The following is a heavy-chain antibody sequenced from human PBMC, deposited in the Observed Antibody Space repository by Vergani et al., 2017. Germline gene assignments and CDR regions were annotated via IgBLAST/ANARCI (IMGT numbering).Heavy chain of an antibody. CDR1: GFTFSSHC. V-gene: IGHV3-7*01. D-gene: IGHD6-13*01. CDR3: ARDGVAAAGTHALSYYYYCGMDD. CDR2: IKQDGSEK. Sequence: EVQLVESGGGLVQPGGSLRLSCAASGFTFSSHCMSWVRQAPGKGLEWVANIKQDGSEKYYVDSVKGRFTISRDNAKNSLYLQMNSLRAEDTAVYYCARDGVAAAGTHALSYYYYCGMDDWGQGTMVTVSS. J-gene: IGHJ6*02.